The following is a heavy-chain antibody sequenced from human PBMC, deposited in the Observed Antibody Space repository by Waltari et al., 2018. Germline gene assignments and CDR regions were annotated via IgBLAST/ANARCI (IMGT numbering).Heavy chain of an antibody. V-gene: IGHV3-23*04. D-gene: IGHD3-10*01. CDR3: AKEDYYGSGSYYKDGL. CDR1: GFTFSSDA. J-gene: IGHJ4*02. CDR2: ISGSGGST. Sequence: EVQLVESGGGLVQPGGSPRLSCAASGFTFSSDAMSWVRQAPGKGLEWVSAISGSGGSTYYADSVKGRFTISRDNSKNTLYLQMNSLRAEDTAVYYCAKEDYYGSGSYYKDGLWGQGTLVTVSS.